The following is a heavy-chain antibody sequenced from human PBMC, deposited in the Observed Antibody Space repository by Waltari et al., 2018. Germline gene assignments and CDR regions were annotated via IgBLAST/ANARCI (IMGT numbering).Heavy chain of an antibody. Sequence: EVQLVESGGGLVQPGGSLRLSCAASGFTFSSYWMHWVRQAPGKGLVWFSRFNSDGSSTSYADSVKGRFTISRDNAKNTLYLQMNSLRAEDTAVYYCAGMDYDILTGPIDYWGQGTLVTVSS. CDR1: GFTFSSYW. V-gene: IGHV3-74*01. CDR2: FNSDGSST. D-gene: IGHD3-9*01. CDR3: AGMDYDILTGPIDY. J-gene: IGHJ4*02.